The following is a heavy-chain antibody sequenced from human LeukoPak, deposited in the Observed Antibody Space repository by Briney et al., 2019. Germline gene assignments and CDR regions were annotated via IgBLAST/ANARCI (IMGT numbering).Heavy chain of an antibody. V-gene: IGHV3-48*02. CDR2: ISSSGSTI. CDR3: ERFAGEDY. D-gene: IGHD3-10*01. Sequence: GGSLSLSCAASGFTFRSYSMNWVRRPPGKGLEWVSYISSSGSTIQYADSVKGRFTISRDNAKKSLYLQMNSLRDEDTAVYYCERFAGEDYWGQGTLVTVSS. CDR1: GFTFRSYS. J-gene: IGHJ4*02.